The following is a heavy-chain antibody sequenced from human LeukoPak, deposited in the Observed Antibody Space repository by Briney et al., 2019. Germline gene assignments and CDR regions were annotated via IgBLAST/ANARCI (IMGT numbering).Heavy chain of an antibody. D-gene: IGHD3-10*01. CDR3: AREFRLDHYGSRSVGEFDP. V-gene: IGHV3-30-3*01. Sequence: GGSLRLSCAASGFAFRSYAMYWVRQAPGKGLEWVAVISHDESNKYYADSLEGRFTISRDNSKNTLYLQMNRLRAEDTAVYYCAREFRLDHYGSRSVGEFDPWGQGTLVTVSS. CDR2: ISHDESNK. J-gene: IGHJ5*02. CDR1: GFAFRSYA.